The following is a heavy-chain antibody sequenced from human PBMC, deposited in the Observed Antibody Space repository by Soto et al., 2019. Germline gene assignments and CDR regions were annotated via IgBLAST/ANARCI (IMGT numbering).Heavy chain of an antibody. V-gene: IGHV1-24*01. CDR1: GYTLIELS. CDR3: ASQNYEYAMDV. J-gene: IGHJ6*02. D-gene: IGHD3-3*01. Sequence: QVQLVQSGAEVKKPGASVKVSCKVSGYTLIELSMHWVRQAPGKGLEWMGRFDPEDGKTIYAQKFQGRVTMNEDTSTNTPSMEQSSLISEDTAVYYCASQNYEYAMDVWGHGTTVTVSS. CDR2: FDPEDGKT.